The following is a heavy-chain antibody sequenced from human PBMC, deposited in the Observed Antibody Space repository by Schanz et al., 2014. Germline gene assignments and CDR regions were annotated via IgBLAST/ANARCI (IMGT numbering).Heavy chain of an antibody. CDR3: ARDTAQSCIGPSCFEYFQH. Sequence: DLVESGGGVVQPGRSLTLSCAVSTSLFSRSVIHWVRQAPGKGLEWVAVMWNDGIKTHYADSGKGRFTISRDNGKKSLYLQMNSLRAEDTALYYCARDTAQSCIGPSCFEYFQHWGQGALVTVSS. V-gene: IGHV3-30*04. CDR2: MWNDGIKT. D-gene: IGHD2-2*01. CDR1: TSLFSRSV. J-gene: IGHJ1*01.